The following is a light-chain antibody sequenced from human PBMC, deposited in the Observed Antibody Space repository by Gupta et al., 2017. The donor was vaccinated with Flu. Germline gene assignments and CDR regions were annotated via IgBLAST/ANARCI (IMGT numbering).Light chain of an antibody. V-gene: IGKV3-15*01. CDR2: GAS. J-gene: IGKJ5*01. CDR3: QQYDRWPLIT. Sequence: ATLSVSPGERATLSCRASQNVNSNLAWYQQKPGQAPRLLIYGASTRATGISARFSGSGSGTDFTLTISSLQSEDFALYYCQQYDRWPLITFGQGTRLEIK. CDR1: QNVNSN.